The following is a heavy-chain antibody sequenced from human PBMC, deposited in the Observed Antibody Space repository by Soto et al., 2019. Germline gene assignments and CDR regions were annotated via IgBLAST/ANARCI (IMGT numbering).Heavy chain of an antibody. D-gene: IGHD6-13*01. Sequence: SETQSLTCIVSGGSISEKYWNWVRQPPGKGLEWIGLIFANGHTDYNPSLKSRVTMSVDASKNQFSLRLTSMTAADTAVYYCVASLAASGLNWLDPWGRGTLVTVSS. CDR2: IFANGHT. CDR1: GGSISEKY. V-gene: IGHV4-4*07. CDR3: VASLAASGLNWLDP. J-gene: IGHJ5*02.